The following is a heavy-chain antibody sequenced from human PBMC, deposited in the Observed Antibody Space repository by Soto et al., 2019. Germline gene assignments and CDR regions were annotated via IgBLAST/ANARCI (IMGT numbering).Heavy chain of an antibody. CDR2: IYYSGTT. Sequence: SETLSLTCTVSGGSTSSSSYYWGWIRQPPGKGLEWIGSIYYSGTTYYNPSLKSRVTISVDTSKNQFSLKLSSVTAADTAVYYCARHRGYYDILTGYYTELNFDYWGQGTLVTVSS. V-gene: IGHV4-39*01. D-gene: IGHD3-9*01. CDR1: GGSTSSSSYY. CDR3: ARHRGYYDILTGYYTELNFDY. J-gene: IGHJ4*02.